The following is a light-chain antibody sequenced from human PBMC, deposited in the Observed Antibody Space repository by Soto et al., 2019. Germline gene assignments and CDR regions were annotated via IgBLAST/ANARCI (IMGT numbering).Light chain of an antibody. V-gene: IGKV3D-20*02. CDR2: ATP. CDR1: QTVDSRY. J-gene: IGKJ5*01. CDR3: QQRSNWPPKIT. Sequence: EIVLTQSPGTLSLSPGETATLSCRASQTVDSRYLAWYQQKRGQAPTLLIYATPSRATGIPARFSGSGSGTDFTLTISSLEPEDFAVYYCQQRSNWPPKITFGQGTRWRL.